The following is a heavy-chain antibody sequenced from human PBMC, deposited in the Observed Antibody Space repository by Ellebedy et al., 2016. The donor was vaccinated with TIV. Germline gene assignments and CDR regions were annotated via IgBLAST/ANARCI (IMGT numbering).Heavy chain of an antibody. V-gene: IGHV3-7*01. J-gene: IGHJ3*02. D-gene: IGHD4-17*01. Sequence: GGSLRLSCAASRFSFSSYWMSWVRQAPGKGLEWVANINQGGSVKYYVDSVRGRFTISRDNAKNSLFLQMNSLRAEDTAVYYCATDGSYGDYRSPAHAFEIWGQGTMVTVSS. CDR2: INQGGSVK. CDR3: ATDGSYGDYRSPAHAFEI. CDR1: RFSFSSYW.